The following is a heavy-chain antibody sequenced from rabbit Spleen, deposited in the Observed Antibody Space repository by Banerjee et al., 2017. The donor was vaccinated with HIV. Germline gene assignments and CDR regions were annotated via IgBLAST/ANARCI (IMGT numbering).Heavy chain of an antibody. CDR2: IYSGIEYT. D-gene: IGHD6-1*01. J-gene: IGHJ6*01. CDR3: ARDGFVSAAYSTRDL. CDR1: GFSFSSGYD. Sequence: QEQLEESGGDLVKPEGSLTLTCTASGFSFSSGYDMCWVRQAPGKGLEWIGYIYSGIEYTYYATWAKGRFTISKTSSTTVTLQMTSLTAADTATYFCARDGFVSAAYSTRDLWGPGTLVTVS. V-gene: IGHV1S45*01.